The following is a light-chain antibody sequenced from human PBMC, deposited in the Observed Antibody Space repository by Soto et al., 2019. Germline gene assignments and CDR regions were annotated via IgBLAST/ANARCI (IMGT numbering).Light chain of an antibody. V-gene: IGKV3-20*01. CDR3: QQYGSSPRT. J-gene: IGKJ2*01. CDR2: GAS. Sequence: EIVLTQSPGTLSLSPGERATLSCRASQSVSSSYLAWYQQKPGQAPRLLIYGASSRATGIPDRFSGSGSGTDFTLTISRLEPEDFVVYSCQQYGSSPRTFGQGTKLAIK. CDR1: QSVSSSY.